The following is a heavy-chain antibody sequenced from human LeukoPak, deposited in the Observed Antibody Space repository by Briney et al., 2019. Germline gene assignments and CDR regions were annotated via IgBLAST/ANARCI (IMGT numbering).Heavy chain of an antibody. D-gene: IGHD1-26*01. CDR3: AKDQSTSGSYGAFDI. V-gene: IGHV3-23*01. CDR2: ITSGGAP. CDR1: GFTFSNYA. J-gene: IGHJ3*02. Sequence: GGSLRLSCAASGFTFSNYAVMWVRQAPGQGLEWVSAITSGGAPRYADSVKGRFTISRDNSKNTLYLQMNSLRAEDTAVYYCAKDQSTSGSYGAFDIWGQGTMVTVSS.